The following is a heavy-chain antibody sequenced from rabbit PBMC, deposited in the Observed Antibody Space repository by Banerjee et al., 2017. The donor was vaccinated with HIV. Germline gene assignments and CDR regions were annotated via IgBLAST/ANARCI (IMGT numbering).Heavy chain of an antibody. J-gene: IGHJ4*01. CDR2: IYNGDGST. CDR3: AKLSDWSYKL. V-gene: IGHV1S47*01. CDR1: GFDFSSNA. Sequence: QEQLVESGGGLVQPEGSLTLTCKASGFDFSSNAMCWVRQAPGKGPEWIASIYNGDGSTYYANWVNGRFTISRSTSLHTVTLQMTSLTAADTATYFCAKLSDWSYKLWGPGTLVTVS. D-gene: IGHD2-1*01.